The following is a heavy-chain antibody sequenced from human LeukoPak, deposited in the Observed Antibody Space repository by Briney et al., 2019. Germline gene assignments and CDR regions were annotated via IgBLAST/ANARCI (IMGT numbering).Heavy chain of an antibody. CDR2: IYTSGST. D-gene: IGHD6-13*01. V-gene: IGHV4-4*07. Sequence: SETLSLTCTVSGGSISSYYWSWIRQTAGKGLEWIGRIYTSGSTNYNPSLKSRVTMSVDTSKNQFSLKLSSVTAADTAVYYCAREVGVGSSWYSNYYYYMDVWGKGTTVTVSS. CDR3: AREVGVGSSWYSNYYYYMDV. J-gene: IGHJ6*03. CDR1: GGSISSYY.